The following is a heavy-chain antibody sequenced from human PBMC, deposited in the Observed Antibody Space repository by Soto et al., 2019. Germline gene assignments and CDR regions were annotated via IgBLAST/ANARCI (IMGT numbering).Heavy chain of an antibody. Sequence: GGSLRLSCAASGFTVSSNYMSWVRQAPGKGLEWVSVIYSGGSTYYADSVKGRFTISRDNSRNMLYLQMNSLRAEDTAVYYCARGPKYYDFWSGDDAFDIWGQGTMVTVSS. CDR3: ARGPKYYDFWSGDDAFDI. V-gene: IGHV3-66*01. D-gene: IGHD3-3*01. J-gene: IGHJ3*02. CDR2: IYSGGST. CDR1: GFTVSSNY.